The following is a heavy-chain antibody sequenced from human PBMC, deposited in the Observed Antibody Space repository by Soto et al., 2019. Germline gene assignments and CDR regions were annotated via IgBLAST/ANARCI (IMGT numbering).Heavy chain of an antibody. J-gene: IGHJ6*02. V-gene: IGHV3-30*18. CDR1: GFTFSSYG. D-gene: IGHD1-7*01. CDR2: ISYDGSNK. Sequence: GGSLRLSCAASGFTFSSYGRHWVRQAPGKGLEWVAVISYDGSNKYYADSVKGRFTISRDNSKNTLYLQMNSLRAEDTAVYYCAKDLSSNYVFYYYYYGMDVWGQGTTVTVSS. CDR3: AKDLSSNYVFYYYYYGMDV.